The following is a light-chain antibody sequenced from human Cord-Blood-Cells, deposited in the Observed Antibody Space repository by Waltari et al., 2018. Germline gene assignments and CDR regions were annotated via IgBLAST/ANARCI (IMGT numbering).Light chain of an antibody. CDR2: DAS. J-gene: IGKJ3*01. CDR1: QSVSSY. Sequence: IVFTQSPPTLSSSQGERATLSCRASQSVSSYLAWYQQKPCQAPRLLIYDASNRATVIPVRFSGSGSGTDFTLTISSLEPEDFAVYYCQQRSNWPPKFTFGPGTKVDIK. CDR3: QQRSNWPPKFT. V-gene: IGKV3-11*01.